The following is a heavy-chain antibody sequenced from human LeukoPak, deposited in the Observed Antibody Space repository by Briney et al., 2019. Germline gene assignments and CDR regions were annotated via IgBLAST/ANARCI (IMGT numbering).Heavy chain of an antibody. CDR1: GFNFSTFA. J-gene: IGHJ4*02. CDR3: AKKRGYSGSYFDY. D-gene: IGHD1-26*01. Sequence: GGSLRLSCAASGFNFSTFAMRWVRQAPGKGLEWVSSISGSDGTTYYADSVKGRFTISRDNSKNTLYLQMNSLTAEDTAVYYCAKKRGYSGSYFDYWGQGTLVTVSS. CDR2: ISGSDGTT. V-gene: IGHV3-23*01.